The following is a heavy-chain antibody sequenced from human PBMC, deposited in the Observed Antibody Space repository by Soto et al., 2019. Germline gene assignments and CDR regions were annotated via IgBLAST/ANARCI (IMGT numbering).Heavy chain of an antibody. CDR2: VFHTGNT. V-gene: IGHV4-4*02. Sequence: SETLSLTCAVSGDSISSSVWWTWVRQPPGKGLEWIREVFHTGNTYYNPSLKSRLTMSVDKSRNEFSLKLTSVTAADTAIYYCARKAWVRFDYWGQGALVTVSS. D-gene: IGHD7-27*01. J-gene: IGHJ4*02. CDR1: GDSISSSVW. CDR3: ARKAWVRFDY.